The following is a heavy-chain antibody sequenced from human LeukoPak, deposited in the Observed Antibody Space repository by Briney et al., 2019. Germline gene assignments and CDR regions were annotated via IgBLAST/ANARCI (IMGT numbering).Heavy chain of an antibody. J-gene: IGHJ3*02. CDR3: ARAGAYRQLGAFDI. CDR1: GFTFSSYW. V-gene: IGHV3-13*01. D-gene: IGHD6-13*01. Sequence: GGSLRLSCAASGFTFSSYWMHWVRQATGKGLEWVSAIGTAGDTYYPGSVKGRFTISRENAKNSLYLQMNSLRAGDTAVYYCARAGAYRQLGAFDIWGQGTMVTVSS. CDR2: IGTAGDT.